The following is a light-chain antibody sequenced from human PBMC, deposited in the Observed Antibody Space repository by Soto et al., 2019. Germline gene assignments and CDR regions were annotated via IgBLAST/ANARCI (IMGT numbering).Light chain of an antibody. Sequence: DMVVTQSPATLSVSPGERATLSCRASQSVSSNLAWYQQKPGQTPRLLIYGASTRATGIPARFSGSGSGTEFPLTISSLQSEDFAVYYCLQYNNWPPFTFGPGTKVDIK. CDR3: LQYNNWPPFT. J-gene: IGKJ3*01. V-gene: IGKV3-15*01. CDR1: QSVSSN. CDR2: GAS.